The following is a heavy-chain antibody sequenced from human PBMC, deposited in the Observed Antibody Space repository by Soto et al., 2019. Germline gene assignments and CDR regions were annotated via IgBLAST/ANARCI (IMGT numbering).Heavy chain of an antibody. CDR2: ISPDNGNT. V-gene: IGHV1-3*01. J-gene: IGHJ4*02. CDR1: GYIFTNYA. Sequence: ASVKVSCKAFGYIFTNYAIHWVRQAPGQRLEWMGWISPDNGNTKYSQGFQGRVTITGDTSASTSYMELSSLRFEDTAVYYCASGPDYGDSWGQGTLVTVSS. CDR3: ASGPDYGDS.